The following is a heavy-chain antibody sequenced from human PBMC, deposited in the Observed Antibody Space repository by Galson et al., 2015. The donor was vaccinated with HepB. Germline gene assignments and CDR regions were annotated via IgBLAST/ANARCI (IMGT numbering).Heavy chain of an antibody. V-gene: IGHV1-69*04. CDR1: GGTFSSYT. Sequence: SVKVSCKASGGTFSSYTISWVRQAPGQGLEWMGRIIPILGIANYAQKFQGRVTITADKSTSTAYMELSSLRSEDTAAYYCARDRSGIGRAFDIWGQGTMVTVSS. CDR3: ARDRSGIGRAFDI. J-gene: IGHJ3*02. D-gene: IGHD3-10*01. CDR2: IIPILGIA.